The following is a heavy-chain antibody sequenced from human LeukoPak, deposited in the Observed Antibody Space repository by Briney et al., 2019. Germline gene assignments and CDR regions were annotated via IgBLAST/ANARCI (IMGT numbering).Heavy chain of an antibody. Sequence: SETLSLTCTASGGSVGTSNYYWAWIRQPPGKGLEWIGNIYYTGSDYYNPSLKSRVTISVDTSKNQFSLKLSSVTAADTAVYFCARGPPTDYYDSSGFYYVFDYWGQGTLVTVSS. CDR2: IYYTGSD. J-gene: IGHJ4*02. CDR1: GGSVGTSNYY. CDR3: ARGPPTDYYDSSGFYYVFDY. V-gene: IGHV4-39*07. D-gene: IGHD3-22*01.